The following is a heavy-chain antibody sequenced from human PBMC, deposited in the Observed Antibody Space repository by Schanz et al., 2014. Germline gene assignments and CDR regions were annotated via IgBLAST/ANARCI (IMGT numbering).Heavy chain of an antibody. Sequence: VQLVESGGGLVKPGGSLRLSCAASGFIFSDYYMTWVRQAPGKGLEWVSFIYIGGNTYYADSVKGRFTISRDNSKNTVYIQMNSLRAEDTAVYYCARGGPAYYFDDWGQGTLVTDSS. CDR1: GFIFSDYY. V-gene: IGHV3-66*01. CDR2: IYIGGNT. CDR3: ARGGPAYYFDD. J-gene: IGHJ4*02.